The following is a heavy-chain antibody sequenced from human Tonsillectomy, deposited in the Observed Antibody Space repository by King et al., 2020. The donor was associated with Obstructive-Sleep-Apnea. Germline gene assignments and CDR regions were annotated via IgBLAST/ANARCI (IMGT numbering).Heavy chain of an antibody. V-gene: IGHV4-30-4*01. CDR3: ARWRGGSGNIDY. D-gene: IGHD3-10*01. Sequence: QLQESGPGLVKPSQTLSLTCTVSGGSINSGDYYWTWICQPPGKGLEWIGCIYHSGSTYFNPSLRSRVTVSLYTSRNQFSLNLNSVTAADTAVYFCARWRGGSGNIDYWGQGILVTVSS. J-gene: IGHJ4*02. CDR1: GGSINSGDYY. CDR2: IYHSGST.